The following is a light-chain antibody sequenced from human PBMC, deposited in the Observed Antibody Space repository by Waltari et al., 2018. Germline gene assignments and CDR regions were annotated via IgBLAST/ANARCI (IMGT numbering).Light chain of an antibody. J-gene: IGLJ3*02. Sequence: QSALTQPASVSGSPGQSITISCTGTSNDIGTYKFVSWYQQPPCKAPKLIIYEFNQRPSGISNRFSGSKSGNTAALTISGLQTEDEADYFCCSYVTGDTWVFGGGTKVAVL. V-gene: IGLV2-23*02. CDR3: CSYVTGDTWV. CDR2: EFN. CDR1: SNDIGTYKF.